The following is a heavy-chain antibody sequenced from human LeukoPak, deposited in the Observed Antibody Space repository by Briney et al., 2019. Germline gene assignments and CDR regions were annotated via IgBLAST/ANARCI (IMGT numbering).Heavy chain of an antibody. Sequence: GGSLRLSCAASGFTFSSYAMHWVRQAPGEGLEWVAVISYDGSNKYYADSVKGRFTISRDNSKNTLYLQMNSLRAEDTAVYYCARDSRGNYGMDVWGQGTTVTVSS. CDR3: ARDSRGNYGMDV. D-gene: IGHD2/OR15-2a*01. J-gene: IGHJ6*02. CDR2: ISYDGSNK. V-gene: IGHV3-30-3*01. CDR1: GFTFSSYA.